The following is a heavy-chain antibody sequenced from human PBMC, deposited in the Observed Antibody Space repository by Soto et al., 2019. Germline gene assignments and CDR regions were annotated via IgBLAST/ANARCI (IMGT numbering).Heavy chain of an antibody. Sequence: PGGSLRLSCAASGFTFSSYAMSWVRQAPGKGLEWVSAISGSGGSTYYADSVKGRFTISRDNSKNTLYLQMNSLRAEDTAVYYCAKEGQIRYNWNVNPFFDYWGQGTLVTVSS. CDR3: AKEGQIRYNWNVNPFFDY. D-gene: IGHD1-20*01. V-gene: IGHV3-23*01. J-gene: IGHJ4*02. CDR1: GFTFSSYA. CDR2: ISGSGGST.